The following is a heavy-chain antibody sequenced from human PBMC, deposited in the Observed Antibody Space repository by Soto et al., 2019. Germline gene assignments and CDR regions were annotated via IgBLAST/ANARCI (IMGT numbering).Heavy chain of an antibody. CDR1: GYTFSGYY. CDR2: INPNSGGT. D-gene: IGHD6-6*01. J-gene: IGHJ4*02. CDR3: VRGVWGSSVH. V-gene: IGHV1-2*02. Sequence: QVQLVQSGAEVKKPGASVKVSCKASGYTFSGYYMHWVRQTPGQGFEWMGWINPNSGGTNYAQKCQGRVTVNRDTSISTVYMELSSLRSDDTAGYYCVRGVWGSSVHWGQGTLVTVSS.